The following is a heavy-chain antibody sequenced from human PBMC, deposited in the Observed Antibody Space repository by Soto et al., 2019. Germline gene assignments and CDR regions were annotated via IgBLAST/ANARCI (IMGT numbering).Heavy chain of an antibody. J-gene: IGHJ4*02. CDR3: AKERKGADY. CDR2: ISYDGTTT. Sequence: QVQLVESGGGVVQPGRSLRLSCAASGFTFSSYAMHWVRQAPGKGLDWVAIISYDGTTTYYADSVKGRFIISRDNSKNTLYLQMNSLRPEDTAVYYCAKERKGADYWGQGTQVTVSS. V-gene: IGHV3-30*18. CDR1: GFTFSSYA.